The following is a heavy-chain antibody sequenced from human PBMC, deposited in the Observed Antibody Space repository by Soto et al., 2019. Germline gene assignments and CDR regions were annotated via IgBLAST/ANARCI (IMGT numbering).Heavy chain of an antibody. V-gene: IGHV4-39*01. CDR2: MYYSGSS. CDR3: ARLQYHYDSSGYANWFDP. Sequence: QLQLQESGPGLVKPSETLSLTCTVSGGSISSSSYYWGWIRQPPGKGLEWIGNMYYSGSSYYNSSLKSRVTISVATAKNQFSLKLTAVTAADTAVYYCARLQYHYDSSGYANWFDPWGQGTLVTVSS. J-gene: IGHJ5*02. D-gene: IGHD3-22*01. CDR1: GGSISSSSYY.